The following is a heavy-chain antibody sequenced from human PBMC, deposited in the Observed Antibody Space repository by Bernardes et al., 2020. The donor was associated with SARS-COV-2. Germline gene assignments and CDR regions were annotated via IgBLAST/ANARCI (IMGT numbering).Heavy chain of an antibody. J-gene: IGHJ6*02. CDR3: AKDGLRADWGYFDL. Sequence: GGSLRLSCAASGFTFSSYAMHWVRQAPGKGLEWVAVISYDGSNKYYADSVKGRFTISRDNSKNTLYLQMNSLRTEDTALYYCAKDGLRADWGYFDLWGQGTTVIVSS. V-gene: IGHV3-30-3*01. CDR2: ISYDGSNK. CDR1: GFTFSSYA. D-gene: IGHD7-27*01.